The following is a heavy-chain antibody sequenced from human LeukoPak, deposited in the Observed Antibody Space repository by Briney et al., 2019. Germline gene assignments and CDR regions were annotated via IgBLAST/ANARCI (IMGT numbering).Heavy chain of an antibody. J-gene: IGHJ4*02. CDR1: GGSIRSTSHY. D-gene: IGHD3-3*01. V-gene: IGHV4-39*02. Sequence: PSETLSLTCTVSGGSIRSTSHYWPRIPQPPGKGLEWIGRMFYSGSTYYNPSLKSRVPMFVDMSKNQFSLKLNSVAAADTAVYYCARDGVYSGGAFNYWGQGTLVTVSS. CDR2: MFYSGST. CDR3: ARDGVYSGGAFNY.